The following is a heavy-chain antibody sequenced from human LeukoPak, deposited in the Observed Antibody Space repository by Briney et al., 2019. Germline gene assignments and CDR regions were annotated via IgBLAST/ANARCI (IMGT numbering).Heavy chain of an antibody. CDR3: ARAAYDSSGYYYSDY. V-gene: IGHV1-24*01. CDR2: FDPEDGET. Sequence: GASVKVSCKVSGYTLTKLLMHWVRQAPGKGLEWMGGFDPEDGETIYAQKFQGRVTMTRDTSISTAYMELSRLRSDDTAVYYCARAAYDSSGYYYSDYWGQGTLVTVSS. J-gene: IGHJ4*02. D-gene: IGHD3-22*01. CDR1: GYTLTKLL.